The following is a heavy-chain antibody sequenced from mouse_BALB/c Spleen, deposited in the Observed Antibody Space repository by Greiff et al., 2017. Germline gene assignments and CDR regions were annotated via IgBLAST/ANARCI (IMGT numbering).Heavy chain of an antibody. CDR2: IYPSDSYT. CDR3: TRGGYYGSSPAWFAY. CDR1: GYTFTSYW. Sequence: QVQLQQPGAELVRPGASVKLSCKASGYTFTSYWINWVKQRPGQALEWIGNIYPSDSYTNYNQKFKDKATLTVDKSSSTAYMQLSSPTSEDSAVYYCTRGGYYGSSPAWFAYWGQGTLVTVSA. J-gene: IGHJ3*01. D-gene: IGHD1-1*01. V-gene: IGHV1-69*02.